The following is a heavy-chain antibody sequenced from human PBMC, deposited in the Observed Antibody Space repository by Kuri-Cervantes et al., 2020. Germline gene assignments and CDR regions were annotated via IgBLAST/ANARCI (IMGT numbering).Heavy chain of an antibody. CDR1: GFTFSHYG. J-gene: IGHJ4*02. CDR3: AKDSTLGYSSGWYDLDF. Sequence: GESLKISCAAYGFTFSHYGMHWVRQAPGKGLEWVTFIRYDGDDKFYADSVKGRFTISRDNSKNTVYLQMNSLSIEDTAVYYCAKDSTLGYSSGWYDLDFRGQGTLVTVSS. CDR2: IRYDGDDK. V-gene: IGHV3-30*02. D-gene: IGHD6-19*01.